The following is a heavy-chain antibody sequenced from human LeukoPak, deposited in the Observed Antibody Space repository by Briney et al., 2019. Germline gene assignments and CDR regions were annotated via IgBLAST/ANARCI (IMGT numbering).Heavy chain of an antibody. CDR1: GFTFSDYA. J-gene: IGHJ6*04. V-gene: IGHV3-7*01. D-gene: IGHD3-16*01. Sequence: GGSLRLSCAASGFTFSDYAMHWVRQAPGKGLEWVANIKQDGSEKYYVDSVKGRLTISRDNAKNSLYLQMNSLRAEDTAVYYCARDASRFRPLDVWGKGTTVTVSS. CDR3: ARDASRFRPLDV. CDR2: IKQDGSEK.